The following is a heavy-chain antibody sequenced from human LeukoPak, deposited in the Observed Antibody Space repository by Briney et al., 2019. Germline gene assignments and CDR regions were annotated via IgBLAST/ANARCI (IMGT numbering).Heavy chain of an antibody. Sequence: ASVKVSCKASGYTFTSYGISWVRQAPGQGLEWMGWISAYNGNTNYAQKLQGRVTMTTDTSTSTAYMELRSLRSDDTAVYYCAREMAAAGINYFDYWGQGTLVTVSS. CDR2: ISAYNGNT. J-gene: IGHJ4*02. D-gene: IGHD6-13*01. CDR1: GYTFTSYG. V-gene: IGHV1-18*01. CDR3: AREMAAAGINYFDY.